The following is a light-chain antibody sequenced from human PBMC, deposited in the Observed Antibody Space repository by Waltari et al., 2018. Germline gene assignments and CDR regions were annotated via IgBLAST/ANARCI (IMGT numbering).Light chain of an antibody. V-gene: IGLV2-11*01. CDR2: DVS. CDR3: CSYAGSSYV. CDR1: SSDVGGYNY. Sequence: QSALTQPRSVSGSPGQSGTISCTETSSDVGGYNYVFWYQHHPGKATKLMIYDVSNRPSGVPDRFSGSKSGNTASLTISGLQAEDEADYYCCSYAGSSYVFGTGTKVTVL. J-gene: IGLJ1*01.